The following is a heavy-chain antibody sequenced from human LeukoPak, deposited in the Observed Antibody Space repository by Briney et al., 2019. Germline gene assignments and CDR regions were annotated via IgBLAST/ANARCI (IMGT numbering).Heavy chain of an antibody. V-gene: IGHV3-23*01. CDR1: GFTFTIYA. D-gene: IGHD2-2*01. CDR2: ISGNGADT. CDR3: AKAPKHCRSTSGYGDY. Sequence: GGSLRLSCAASGFTFTIYAMIWVRQAPGKGLEWVSAISGNGADTYYADSVRGRFTISRDNSKNTLYLQMNSLRVEDTAVYYCAKAPKHCRSTSGYGDYWGQGTLVTVSS. J-gene: IGHJ4*02.